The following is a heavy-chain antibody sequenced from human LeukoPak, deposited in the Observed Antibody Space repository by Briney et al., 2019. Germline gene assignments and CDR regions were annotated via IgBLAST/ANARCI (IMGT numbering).Heavy chain of an antibody. V-gene: IGHV3-74*01. CDR2: INGDGSMT. Sequence: GGSLRLSCAASGFTLSSYWMHWVRQAPGKGLVWVSRINGDGSMTNYADSVKSRFTISRDNAKNTVYLEMHSLRAEDTGLYYCARDIRDYDLWGQGTLVTVSS. CDR3: ARDIRDYDL. CDR1: GFTLSSYW. D-gene: IGHD2-21*01. J-gene: IGHJ4*02.